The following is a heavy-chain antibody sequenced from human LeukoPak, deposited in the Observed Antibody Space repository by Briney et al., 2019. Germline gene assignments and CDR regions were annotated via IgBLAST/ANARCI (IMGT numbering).Heavy chain of an antibody. D-gene: IGHD2/OR15-2a*01. V-gene: IGHV4-59*01. CDR2: IYYSGST. J-gene: IGHJ4*02. Sequence: KPSETLSLTCTVSGGSISSYYWSWIRQPPGKGLEWIGYIYYSGSTNHNPSLKSRVTISVDTSKNQFSLKLSSVTAADTAVYYCAREGNTNYFDYWGQGTLVTVSS. CDR3: AREGNTNYFDY. CDR1: GGSISSYY.